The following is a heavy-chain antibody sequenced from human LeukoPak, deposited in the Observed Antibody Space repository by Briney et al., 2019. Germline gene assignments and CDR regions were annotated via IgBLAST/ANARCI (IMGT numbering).Heavy chain of an antibody. CDR2: IYTSGST. CDR3: AAYYYYYMDV. CDR1: GGSISSSSYY. J-gene: IGHJ6*03. Sequence: SETLSLTCTVSGGSISSSSYYWSWIRQPAGKGLEWIGRIYTSGSTNYNPSLKSRVTMSVDTSKNQFSLKLSSVTAADTAVYYCAAYYYYYMDVWGKGTTVTVSS. V-gene: IGHV4-61*02.